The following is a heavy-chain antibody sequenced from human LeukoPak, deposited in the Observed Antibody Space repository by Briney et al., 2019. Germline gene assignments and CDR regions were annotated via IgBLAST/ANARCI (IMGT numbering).Heavy chain of an antibody. CDR1: GGSFSGYY. CDR3: ARHGGGRQWLPRPYFDY. V-gene: IGHV4-34*01. Sequence: SETLSLTCAVYGGSFSGYYWSWIRQSPGKGLEWIGEVNHVGSPNYNPSLKSRVTVSVDTSKNQFSLSLSSVTAADTAVYFCARHGGGRQWLPRPYFDYWGQGTLVTVSS. CDR2: VNHVGSP. J-gene: IGHJ4*02. D-gene: IGHD6-19*01.